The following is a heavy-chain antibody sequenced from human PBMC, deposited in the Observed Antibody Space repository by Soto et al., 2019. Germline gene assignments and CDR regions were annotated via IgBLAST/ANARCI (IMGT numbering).Heavy chain of an antibody. V-gene: IGHV1-8*01. D-gene: IGHD2-21*02. Sequence: ASVKVSCKASGYTFTSYDINWVRQATGQGLEWMGWMNPNSGNTGYAQKFQGRVTMTRNTSISTAYMELSSLRSEDTAVYYCARGFYGGIVVVTAKAEYFQHWGQGTLVTVSS. J-gene: IGHJ1*01. CDR1: GYTFTSYD. CDR2: MNPNSGNT. CDR3: ARGFYGGIVVVTAKAEYFQH.